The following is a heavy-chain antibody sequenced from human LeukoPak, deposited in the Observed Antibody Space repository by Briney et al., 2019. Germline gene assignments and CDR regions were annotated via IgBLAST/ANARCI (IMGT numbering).Heavy chain of an antibody. CDR1: GYTFTSYG. CDR2: ISAYNGNT. Sequence: ASVKVSCMASGYTFTSYGISWVRQAPGQGLEWMGWISAYNGNTNYAQKLQGRVTMTTDTSTSTAYMELRSLRSDDTAVYYCALGYSSSSWYYYYGMDVWGQGTTVTVPS. V-gene: IGHV1-18*01. J-gene: IGHJ6*02. D-gene: IGHD6-6*01. CDR3: ALGYSSSSWYYYYGMDV.